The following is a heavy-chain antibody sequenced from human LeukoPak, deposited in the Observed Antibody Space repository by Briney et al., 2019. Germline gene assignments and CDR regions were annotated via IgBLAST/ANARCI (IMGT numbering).Heavy chain of an antibody. D-gene: IGHD2/OR15-2a*01. CDR3: GRAPPSKVPLYGMDG. V-gene: IGHV4-59*12. J-gene: IGHJ6*02. Sequence: SETLSLTCTVSGGSLRSYYWSWVRQPPGKGLEWIGYSFYSGITKYNPSLESRVSISVDLSTNQFSLRLSSVAPADTAVYYWGRAPPSKVPLYGMDGWGQGTTVTVSS. CDR1: GGSLRSYY. CDR2: SFYSGIT.